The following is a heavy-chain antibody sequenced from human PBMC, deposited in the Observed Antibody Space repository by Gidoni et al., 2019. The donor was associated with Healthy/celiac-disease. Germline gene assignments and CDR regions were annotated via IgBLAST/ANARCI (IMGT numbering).Heavy chain of an antibody. CDR2: IYDSGST. Sequence: QVQLQESGPGLVKPSETLSLPCTVPGGSVSSGSYYWSWIRQPPGKGLEWIGYIYDSGSTNYNPSLKSRVTISVDTSKNQFSLKLSSVTAADTAVYYCARDKAGAEFDPWGQGTLVTVSS. J-gene: IGHJ5*02. CDR1: GGSVSSGSYY. CDR3: ARDKAGAEFDP. D-gene: IGHD6-13*01. V-gene: IGHV4-61*01.